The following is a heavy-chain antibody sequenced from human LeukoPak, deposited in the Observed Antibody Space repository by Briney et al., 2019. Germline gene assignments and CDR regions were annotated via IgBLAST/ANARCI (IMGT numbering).Heavy chain of an antibody. D-gene: IGHD2-15*01. CDR2: FYRGDST. V-gene: IGHV3-53*01. CDR1: GFTVSSSY. J-gene: IGHJ4*02. Sequence: GGSLRLSCAASGFTVSSSYMYWVRQAPGKGLEWVSFFYRGDSTYYAESVRGRFTISRDNSKNTLYLLMNSLIPEDTAVYYCAREVVSTPSYFDPWGQGTLVTVSS. CDR3: AREVVSTPSYFDP.